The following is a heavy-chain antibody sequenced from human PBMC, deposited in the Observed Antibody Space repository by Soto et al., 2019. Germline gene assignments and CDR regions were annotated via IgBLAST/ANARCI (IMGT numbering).Heavy chain of an antibody. Sequence: PVGSLRLSCAASGFTFSSYWMCCVRQAPGKGLEWVAKIKQDESEIYYVDSVKGRFTISRDNAKNSLYLQMNSLRVEDTAVYYCACVITIWALDIWGQGTMVTVSS. V-gene: IGHV3-7*01. CDR1: GFTFSSYW. J-gene: IGHJ3*02. CDR3: ACVITIWALDI. CDR2: IKQDESEI. D-gene: IGHD3-3*01.